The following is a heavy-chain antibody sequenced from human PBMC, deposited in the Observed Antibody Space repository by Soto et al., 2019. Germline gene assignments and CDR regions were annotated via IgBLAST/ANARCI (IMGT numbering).Heavy chain of an antibody. J-gene: IGHJ6*03. V-gene: IGHV3-74*01. CDR2: INSDGSVS. D-gene: IGHD2-15*01. CDR1: GFTFSNYW. Sequence: VQLVESGGGLVQPGGSLRLSCAASGFTFSNYWMYWVRQAPGKGLVWVSRINSDGSVSSYADSAKGRLTISRDNVKNTLYLQMDSLRAEDTAVYYCARGDCVGGPCYSLAGSFYYYMDVWGKGTTVTVFS. CDR3: ARGDCVGGPCYSLAGSFYYYMDV.